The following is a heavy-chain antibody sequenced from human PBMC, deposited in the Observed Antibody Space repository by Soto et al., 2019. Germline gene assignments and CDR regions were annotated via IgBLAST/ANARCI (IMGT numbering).Heavy chain of an antibody. CDR3: ARHGYSYGGGYFDY. J-gene: IGHJ4*02. V-gene: IGHV3-66*04. Sequence: EVQLVESGGGLVQPGGSLRLSCAASGVTVSSNYMSWVRQAPGKGLEWVSVIYSGGSTYYADSVKGRFTISRDNSKNTLYIQMNSMRAEDTAVYYCARHGYSYGGGYFDYWGQGTLVTFSS. CDR1: GVTVSSNY. CDR2: IYSGGST. D-gene: IGHD5-18*01.